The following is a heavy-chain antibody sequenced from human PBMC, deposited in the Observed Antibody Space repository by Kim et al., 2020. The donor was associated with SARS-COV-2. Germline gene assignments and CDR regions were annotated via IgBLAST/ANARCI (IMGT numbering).Heavy chain of an antibody. J-gene: IGHJ3*01. V-gene: IGHV1-69*13. Sequence: SVKVSCKASEDTFSNYAFSWVRQAPGQGLEWMGGIIPIFGAIKYAHEFQDRVTITADESTVTIYMELGSLRSDDTAIYFCAKGEGKSGWTHGLDVWGQGTVVDVPS. CDR2: IIPIFGAI. CDR1: EDTFSNYA. CDR3: AKGEGKSGWTHGLDV. D-gene: IGHD6-19*01.